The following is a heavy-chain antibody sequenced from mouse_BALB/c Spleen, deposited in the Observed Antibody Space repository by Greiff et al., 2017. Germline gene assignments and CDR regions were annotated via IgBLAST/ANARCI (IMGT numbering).Heavy chain of an antibody. CDR3: TRGGYDYYYAMDY. CDR2: IRLKSNNYAT. D-gene: IGHD2-4*01. Sequence: EVKLVESGGGLVQPGGSMKLSCVASGFTFSNYWMNWVRQSPEKGLEWVAEIRLKSNNYATHYAESVKGRFTISRDDSKSSVYLQMNNLRAEDTGIYYCTRGGYDYYYAMDYWGQGTSVTVSS. V-gene: IGHV6-6*02. J-gene: IGHJ4*01. CDR1: GFTFSNYW.